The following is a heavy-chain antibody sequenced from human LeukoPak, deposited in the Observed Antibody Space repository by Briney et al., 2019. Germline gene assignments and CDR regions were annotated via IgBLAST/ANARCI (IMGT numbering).Heavy chain of an antibody. D-gene: IGHD7-27*01. V-gene: IGHV1-2*02. CDR3: ARDGDAGAFDI. CDR2: INPNSGGT. CDR1: VCNLTGYY. Sequence: ASVKVSCKASVCNLTGYYMQWVRQAPGQELEWMGWINPNSGGTNYAQKFQGRVTINRDTSISTAYMELCRLRSDDTAVYYCARDGDAGAFDIWGQGTMVTVSS. J-gene: IGHJ3*02.